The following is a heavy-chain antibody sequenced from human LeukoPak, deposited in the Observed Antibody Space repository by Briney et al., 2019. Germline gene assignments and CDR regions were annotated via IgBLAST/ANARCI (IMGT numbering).Heavy chain of an antibody. D-gene: IGHD3-10*01. CDR2: IYYSGST. CDR3: AKTGYGSGDQDCFDY. CDR1: GGSISSYY. V-gene: IGHV4-59*06. Sequence: SETLSLTCTVSGGSISSYYWSWIRQHPGKGLEWIGYIYYSGSTYYNPSLKSRVTVSVDTSKNQFSLKLSSVTAADTAVYYCAKTGYGSGDQDCFDYWGQGTLVTVSS. J-gene: IGHJ4*02.